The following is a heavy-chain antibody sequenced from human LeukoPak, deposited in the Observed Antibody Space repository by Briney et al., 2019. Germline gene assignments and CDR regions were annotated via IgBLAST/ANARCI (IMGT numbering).Heavy chain of an antibody. CDR2: IFYSGGT. CDR1: GGAITTYY. Sequence: PSETLSLTCTVSGGAITTYYWGWIRQPPGKGLEWIGYIFYSGGTNYNPSLRGRVFISRDTSKKQFSLKLSSVTPADTAIYYCARRGYYDSSGLDDWGQGTLVAVSS. V-gene: IGHV4-59*01. J-gene: IGHJ4*02. D-gene: IGHD3-22*01. CDR3: ARRGYYDSSGLDD.